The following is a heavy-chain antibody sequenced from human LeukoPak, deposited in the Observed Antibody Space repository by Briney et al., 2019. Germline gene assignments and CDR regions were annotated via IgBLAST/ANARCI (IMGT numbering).Heavy chain of an antibody. Sequence: SETLSLTCAVYGGSFSTYYWSWIRQPPGKGLEWIGEINHSGSSNYKSSLQSRVTISVDTSKNQFSLKLRSVTASDTAVYFCARHSTQARIFDYWGRGTPVTVSS. CDR1: GGSFSTYY. V-gene: IGHV4-34*01. CDR3: ARHSTQARIFDY. D-gene: IGHD5-24*01. CDR2: INHSGSS. J-gene: IGHJ4*02.